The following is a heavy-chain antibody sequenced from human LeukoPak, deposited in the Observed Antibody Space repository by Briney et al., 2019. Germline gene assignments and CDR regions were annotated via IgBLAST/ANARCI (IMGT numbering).Heavy chain of an antibody. J-gene: IGHJ6*02. Sequence: SVKVSCKASGGTFSSYAISWVRQAPGQGLEWMGGIIPIFGTANYAQKFQGRVMITADESTSTAYMELSSLRSEDTAVYYCARAKNDFWSGYYTGKDGMDVWGQGTTVTVSS. CDR2: IIPIFGTA. V-gene: IGHV1-69*13. CDR3: ARAKNDFWSGYYTGKDGMDV. CDR1: GGTFSSYA. D-gene: IGHD3-3*01.